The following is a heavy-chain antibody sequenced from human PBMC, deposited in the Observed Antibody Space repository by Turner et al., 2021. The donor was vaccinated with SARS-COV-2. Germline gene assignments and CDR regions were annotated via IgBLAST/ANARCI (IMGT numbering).Heavy chain of an antibody. V-gene: IGHV1-2*02. J-gene: IGHJ6*02. D-gene: IGHD5-18*01. CDR1: GYTFTGYY. CDR3: ARSRYTYGSYYYYGLDV. CDR2: INPNSGGT. Sequence: QLHLVQSGAEVKKPGASVKVSCKASGYTFTGYYMHWVRQAPGQGLEWMGWINPNSGGTNYAQKFQSRVTMTGDTSISTAYMELSRLRSDDTAVYYCARSRYTYGSYYYYGLDVWGQGTTVTVSS.